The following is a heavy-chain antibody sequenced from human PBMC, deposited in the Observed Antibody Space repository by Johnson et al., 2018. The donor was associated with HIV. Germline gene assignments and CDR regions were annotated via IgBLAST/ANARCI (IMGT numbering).Heavy chain of an antibody. CDR1: GFTFSSYG. CDR3: ATRQQLVPGAFDI. Sequence: QVQLVESGGGVVQPGRSLRLSCAASGFTFSSYGMHWVRQAPGKGLEWVAVIWYDGSNKYYADSVKGRFTISRDNSKNTLYLQMNSLRVEDTAVYYCATRQQLVPGAFDIWGQGTMVTVSS. J-gene: IGHJ3*02. D-gene: IGHD6-13*01. V-gene: IGHV3-30*19. CDR2: IWYDGSNK.